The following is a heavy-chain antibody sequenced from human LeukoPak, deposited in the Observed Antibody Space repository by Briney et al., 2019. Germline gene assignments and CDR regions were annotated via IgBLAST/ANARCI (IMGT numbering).Heavy chain of an antibody. V-gene: IGHV1-8*02. J-gene: IGHJ4*02. CDR3: ARTVAAADLDY. CDR2: MNTNSGNT. D-gene: IGHD6-13*01. Sequence: ASVKVSCKSCGYTFPSYDINGVRQATGQGLEWMGWMNTNSGNTGYAQKYQGRVTITRNPSITTAYMELSRLRSDDTAVYYCARTVAAADLDYWGQGTLATVSA. CDR1: GYTFPSYD.